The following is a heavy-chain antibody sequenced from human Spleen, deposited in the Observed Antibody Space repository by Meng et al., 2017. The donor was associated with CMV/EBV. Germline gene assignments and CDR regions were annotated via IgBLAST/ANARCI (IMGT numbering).Heavy chain of an antibody. CDR3: ARDAGQGLEWLFY. J-gene: IGHJ4*02. CDR2: ISYDGSNK. D-gene: IGHD3-3*01. V-gene: IGHV3-30-3*01. CDR1: GFTFSSYA. Sequence: GRSLRLSCAASGFTFSSYAMYWVRQAPGKGLEWVAVISYDGSNKYYAESLKGRFTISRDNSKNTLYLQMNSLRAEDTALYYCARDAGQGLEWLFYWGQGTLVTVSS.